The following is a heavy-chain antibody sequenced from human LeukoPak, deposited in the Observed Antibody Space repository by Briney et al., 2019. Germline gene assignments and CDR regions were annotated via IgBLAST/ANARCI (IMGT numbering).Heavy chain of an antibody. CDR2: ISGGSA. J-gene: IGHJ6*03. CDR3: AKDRSSRYDFWSGSFSHYYYYYMDV. V-gene: IGHV3-23*01. D-gene: IGHD3-3*01. Sequence: PGGSLRLSCAASGFTFSSYAMSWVRQAPGKGLEWVSAISGGSADYADSVKGRFSISIDNSKNTLYLQMNSLRAEDTAVYYCAKDRSSRYDFWSGSFSHYYYYYMDVWGKGTTVTV. CDR1: GFTFSSYA.